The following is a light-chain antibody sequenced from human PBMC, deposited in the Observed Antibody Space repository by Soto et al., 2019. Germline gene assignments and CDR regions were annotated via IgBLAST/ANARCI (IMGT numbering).Light chain of an antibody. V-gene: IGKV3-20*01. CDR3: QQYGSSPVT. J-gene: IGKJ1*01. CDR2: GAS. CDR1: QGVSSSY. Sequence: EIEMTQSPGTLSLSPGERATLSCRASQGVSSSYLAWYQQKPGHAPRLLIYGASSRASGIPDRFSGSGSGTDFTLTISRLEPEDFAMYYCQQYGSSPVTFGQGTKVEIK.